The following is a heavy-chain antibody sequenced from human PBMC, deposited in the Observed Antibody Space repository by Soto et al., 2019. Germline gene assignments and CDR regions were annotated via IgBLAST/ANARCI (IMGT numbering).Heavy chain of an antibody. V-gene: IGHV4-59*01. CDR3: ARYAFDDNWFDP. CDR2: IYYSGST. Sequence: SETLSLTCTVSGGSISSYYWSWIRQPPGKGLEWIGYIYYSGSTNYNPSLKSRVTISVDTSKNQFSLKLSSVTAADTAVYYCARYAFDDNWFDPWGQGTLVTVSS. D-gene: IGHD3-3*02. CDR1: GGSISSYY. J-gene: IGHJ5*02.